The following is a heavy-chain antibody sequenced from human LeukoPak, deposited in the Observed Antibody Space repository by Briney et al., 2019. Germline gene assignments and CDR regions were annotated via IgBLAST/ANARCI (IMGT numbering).Heavy chain of an antibody. Sequence: ASVKVSCKASGYTFTGYYMHWVRQAPGQGLEWMGWINPNSGGTNYAQKFQGRVTMTRDTSISTAYMELSRLRSDDTAVYYCASNDFWSGYYTDNDAFDIWGQGIMVTVSS. CDR1: GYTFTGYY. J-gene: IGHJ3*02. CDR2: INPNSGGT. CDR3: ASNDFWSGYYTDNDAFDI. D-gene: IGHD3-3*01. V-gene: IGHV1-2*02.